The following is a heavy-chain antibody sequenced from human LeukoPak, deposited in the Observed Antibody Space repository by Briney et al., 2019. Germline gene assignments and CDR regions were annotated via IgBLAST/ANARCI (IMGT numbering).Heavy chain of an antibody. D-gene: IGHD1-26*01. CDR2: ISGSGGST. CDR3: AKDRRYSGSPWGFDY. V-gene: IGHV3-23*01. J-gene: IGHJ4*02. Sequence: GGSLRLSCAASGFTLSSYAMSWVRQAPGKGLEWVSAISGSGGSTYYADSVKGRFTISRDNSKNTLYLQMNSLRAEDTAVYYCAKDRRYSGSPWGFDYWGQGTLVTVSS. CDR1: GFTLSSYA.